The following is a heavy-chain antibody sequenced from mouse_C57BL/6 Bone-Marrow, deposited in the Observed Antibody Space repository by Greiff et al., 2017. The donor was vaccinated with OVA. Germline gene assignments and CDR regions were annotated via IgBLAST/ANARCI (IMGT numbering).Heavy chain of an antibody. Sequence: QVQLQQSGAELVRPGTSVKMSCKASGYTFTNYWIGWAKQRPGHGLEWIGDIYPGGGYTNYNEKFKGKATLTADKSSSTAYMQFSSLTSEDSAIYYCWGYYYGSRENFDYWGQGTTLTVSS. V-gene: IGHV1-63*01. CDR3: WGYYYGSRENFDY. D-gene: IGHD1-1*01. J-gene: IGHJ2*01. CDR1: GYTFTNYW. CDR2: IYPGGGYT.